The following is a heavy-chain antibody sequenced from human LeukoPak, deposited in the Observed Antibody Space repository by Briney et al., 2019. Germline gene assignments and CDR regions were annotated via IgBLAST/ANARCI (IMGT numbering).Heavy chain of an antibody. CDR3: AKDIRDYGDYLHDY. V-gene: IGHV3-33*06. CDR1: GFTFSSYG. CDR2: IWYDGSNK. Sequence: GGSLRLSCAASGFTFSSYGMHWVRQAPGKGLEWVAVIWYDGSNKYYADSVKGRFTISRDNSKNTLYLQMNSLRAEDTAVYYCAKDIRDYGDYLHDYWGQGTLVTVSS. D-gene: IGHD4-17*01. J-gene: IGHJ4*02.